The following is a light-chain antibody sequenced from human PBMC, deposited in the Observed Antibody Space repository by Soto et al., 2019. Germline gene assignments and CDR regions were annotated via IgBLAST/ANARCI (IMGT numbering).Light chain of an antibody. Sequence: QSVLTQPPSASGTPGQRVTISCSGTSSNIGSRYVYWYHQLPGAAPNLLIYRNNQRPSGVPVRISGSKSGTSASLAIDGLRSDDEADYYCAAWDNSLKSYVFGTGTKLTVL. CDR1: SSNIGSRY. CDR2: RNN. CDR3: AAWDNSLKSYV. J-gene: IGLJ1*01. V-gene: IGLV1-47*01.